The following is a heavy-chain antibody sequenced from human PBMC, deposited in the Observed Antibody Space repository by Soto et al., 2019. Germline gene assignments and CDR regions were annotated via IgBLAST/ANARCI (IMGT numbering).Heavy chain of an antibody. J-gene: IGHJ6*02. D-gene: IGHD1-26*01. V-gene: IGHV4-34*01. CDR2: INHSGST. Sequence: SETLSLTCAVYGGSFSGYYWSWIRQPPGKGLEWIGEINHSGSTNYNPSLKSRVTISVDTSKNQFSLKLSSVTAADTAVYYCARTKRSGSYHNPGRNGGMDVWGQGTTVTVSS. CDR3: ARTKRSGSYHNPGRNGGMDV. CDR1: GGSFSGYY.